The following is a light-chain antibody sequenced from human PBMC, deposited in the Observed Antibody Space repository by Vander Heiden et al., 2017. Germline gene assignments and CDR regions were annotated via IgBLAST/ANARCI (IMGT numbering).Light chain of an antibody. V-gene: IGKV1-12*01. CDR3: QQANSFPLT. J-gene: IGKJ4*01. CDR1: QDIRTW. Sequence: DFQRTQPPSSVPASIGDRVTITCRASQDIRTWLAWYQQKPGKAPKLLIYAASTLQSGVPSRFSGSGSGTDFTLTISSLQPEDFATYHCQQANSFPLTFGGGTKVEI. CDR2: AAS.